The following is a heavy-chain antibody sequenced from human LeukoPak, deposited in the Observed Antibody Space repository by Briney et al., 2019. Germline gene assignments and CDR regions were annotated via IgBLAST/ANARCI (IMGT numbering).Heavy chain of an antibody. CDR1: GGSFSGYY. J-gene: IGHJ4*02. Sequence: SETLSLTCAVYGGSFSGYYWSWIRRPPGEGLEWIGEINHSGSTNYNPSLKSRVTISVDTSKNQFSLKLSSVTAADTAVYYCASTRPLGFVVVTRGNYFDYWGQGTLVTVSS. CDR3: ASTRPLGFVVVTRGNYFDY. V-gene: IGHV4-34*01. CDR2: INHSGST. D-gene: IGHD2-21*02.